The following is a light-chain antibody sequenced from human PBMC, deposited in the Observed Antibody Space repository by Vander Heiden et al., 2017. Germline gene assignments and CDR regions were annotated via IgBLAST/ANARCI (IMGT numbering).Light chain of an antibody. CDR3: QSYDSILTVSLF. CDR1: SPNIGAHYN. Sequence: QSVLSQPPSVSGAPGPRVTLPCPARSPNIGAHYNVHWYQQVPGTAPKLLIYDSTKRPSGVPDRFSGSKSGTSASLAITGLQAEDEADYYCQSYDSILTVSLFFGTGTKVTVL. CDR2: DST. V-gene: IGLV1-40*01. J-gene: IGLJ1*01.